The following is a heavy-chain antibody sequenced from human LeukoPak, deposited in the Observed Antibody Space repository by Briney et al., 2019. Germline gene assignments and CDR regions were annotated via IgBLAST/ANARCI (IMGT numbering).Heavy chain of an antibody. Sequence: GGSLRLSCAASGFTFSSYGMHWVRQAPGKGLEWVAVIWYDGSNKYYADSVKGRFTISRDNSKNTLYLQMNSLRAEDTAVYYCAREGWSVVPAAMRPGRNYYYYYGMDVWGQGTTVTVSS. CDR2: IWYDGSNK. D-gene: IGHD2-2*01. CDR1: GFTFSSYG. V-gene: IGHV3-33*01. J-gene: IGHJ6*02. CDR3: AREGWSVVPAAMRPGRNYYYYYGMDV.